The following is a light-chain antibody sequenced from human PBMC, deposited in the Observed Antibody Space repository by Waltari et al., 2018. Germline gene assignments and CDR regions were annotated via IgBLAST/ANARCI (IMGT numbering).Light chain of an antibody. Sequence: QSALTQPASVSGSPGQSITISCTGTSSDIGKYNSVSWYQHLPGKVPNVMISEVTKRPSGVSNRFSVSKSGNTASLTISGLQADDEAEYYCCSDAGSGTYVFGTGTKLTV. J-gene: IGLJ1*01. CDR3: CSDAGSGTYV. V-gene: IGLV2-23*02. CDR2: EVT. CDR1: SSDIGKYNS.